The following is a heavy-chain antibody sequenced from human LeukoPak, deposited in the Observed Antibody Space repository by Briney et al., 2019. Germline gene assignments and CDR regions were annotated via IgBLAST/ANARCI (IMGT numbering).Heavy chain of an antibody. D-gene: IGHD3-16*01. CDR3: ATGRWGVDY. V-gene: IGHV1-69*13. Sequence: ASVKVSCKASGGTFSSYAISWVRQAPGQGLEWMGGIIPIFGTANYAQKFQGRVTITADESTSTAYMELSRLRSDDTAVYYCATGRWGVDYWGQGTLVTVSS. CDR2: IIPIFGTA. J-gene: IGHJ4*02. CDR1: GGTFSSYA.